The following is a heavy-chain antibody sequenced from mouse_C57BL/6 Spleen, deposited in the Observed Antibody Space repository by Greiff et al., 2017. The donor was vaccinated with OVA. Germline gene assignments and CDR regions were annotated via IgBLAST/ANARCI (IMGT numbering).Heavy chain of an antibody. CDR3: ARGFYYGSSYGYFDV. D-gene: IGHD1-1*01. J-gene: IGHJ1*03. CDR1: GYAFSSSW. V-gene: IGHV1-82*01. Sequence: VKLVESGPELVKPGASVKISCKASGYAFSSSWMNWVKQRPGKGLEWIGRIYPGDGDTNYNGKFKGKATLTADKSSSTAYMQLSSLTSEDSAVYFCARGFYYGSSYGYFDVWGTGTTVTVSS. CDR2: IYPGDGDT.